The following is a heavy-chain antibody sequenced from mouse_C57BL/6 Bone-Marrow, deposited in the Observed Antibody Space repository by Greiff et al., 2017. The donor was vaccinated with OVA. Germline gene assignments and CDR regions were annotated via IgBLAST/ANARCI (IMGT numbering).Heavy chain of an antibody. CDR3: ARAGATIDSSGFDY. D-gene: IGHD3-2*02. V-gene: IGHV3-6*01. Sequence: EVQLQESGPGLVKPSQSLSLTCSVTGYSITSGYYWNWIRQFPGNKLEWMGYISYDGSNNYNPSLKNRISITRDTSKNQFFLKLNSLTTEDTATYDCARAGATIDSSGFDYWGQGTTLTVSS. CDR2: ISYDGSN. CDR1: GYSITSGYY. J-gene: IGHJ2*01.